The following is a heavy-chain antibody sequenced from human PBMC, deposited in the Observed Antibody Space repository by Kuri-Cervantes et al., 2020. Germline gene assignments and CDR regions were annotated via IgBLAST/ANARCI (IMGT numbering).Heavy chain of an antibody. CDR1: GFTLSRNW. CDR2: INSDGSST. CDR3: AKDHYKAYCSSTSCSFSHDFQH. Sequence: GGSLRLSCLASGFTLSRNWMHWVRQAPGKGLVWVSRINSDGSSTSYADSVKGRFTISRDNSKNTLYLQMNSLRAEDTAVYYCAKDHYKAYCSSTSCSFSHDFQHWGQGTLVTVSS. V-gene: IGHV3-74*01. J-gene: IGHJ1*01. D-gene: IGHD2-2*01.